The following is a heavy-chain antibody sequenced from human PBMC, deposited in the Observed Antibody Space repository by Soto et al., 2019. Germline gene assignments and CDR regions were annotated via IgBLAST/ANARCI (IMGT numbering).Heavy chain of an antibody. Sequence: ASVKVSCKVAGHSLTDLSMHWVRQGPGRGLEWLGGFDPEEGEIIYAQNFQGRIRLTEDTSTDTAFMELNSLKSEDTAIYYCATTRTTYVYDFDSWGQGTLVTVSS. CDR2: FDPEEGEI. CDR3: ATTRTTYVYDFDS. CDR1: GHSLTDLS. V-gene: IGHV1-24*01. D-gene: IGHD3-16*01. J-gene: IGHJ4*02.